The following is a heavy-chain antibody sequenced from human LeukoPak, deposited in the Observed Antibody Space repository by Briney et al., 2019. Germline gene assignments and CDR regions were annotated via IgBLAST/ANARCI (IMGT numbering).Heavy chain of an antibody. V-gene: IGHV4-61*08. D-gene: IGHD3-22*01. CDR3: GNYYCNVHYYMYV. CDR1: GGSISSGGYY. CDR2: IYTSGST. J-gene: IGHJ6*03. Sequence: SETLSLACTVSGGSISSGGYYWSWIRQPPGKGLEWIGYIYTSGSTNFNPSLRSRVAMSIDTSKNQFSLKVYSVTAADTAVYSCGNYYCNVHYYMYVWGNGTTVIVAS.